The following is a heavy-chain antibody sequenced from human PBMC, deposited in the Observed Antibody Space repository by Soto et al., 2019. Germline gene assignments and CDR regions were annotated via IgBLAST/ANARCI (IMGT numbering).Heavy chain of an antibody. CDR2: SHQSGNT. V-gene: IGHV4-4*02. CDR1: GVSISSHDW. D-gene: IGHD6-13*01. J-gene: IGHJ4*02. CDR3: ATRDSSRFY. Sequence: QVQLQESGPGLVKPSGTLSLTCAVSGVSISSHDWWTWVRQPTGKRLGWIGESHQSGNTNFNSSLESRVNIAVDKSKSQFALKSASVSVADTAVYYCATRDSSRFYWGQGTLVTVSS.